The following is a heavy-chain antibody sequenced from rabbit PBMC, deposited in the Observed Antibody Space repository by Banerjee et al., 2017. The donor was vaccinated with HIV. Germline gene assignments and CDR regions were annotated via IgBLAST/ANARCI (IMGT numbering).Heavy chain of an antibody. CDR1: GFDFSGNA. J-gene: IGHJ4*01. V-gene: IGHV1S45*01. CDR2: IVYDGSI. CDR3: ARDLAGVIGWNFNL. Sequence: QEQLEESGGDLVKPEGSLTLTCTASGFDFSGNAMCWVRQAPGKGPEWIGYIVYDGSIYYATWAKGRFTISKASWTTVTLQMTSLTAADTASYFCARDLAGVIGWNFNLWGQGTLVTVS. D-gene: IGHD4-1*01.